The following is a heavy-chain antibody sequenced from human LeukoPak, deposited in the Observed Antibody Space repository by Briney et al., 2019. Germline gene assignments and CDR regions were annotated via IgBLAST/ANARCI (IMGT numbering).Heavy chain of an antibody. CDR2: IYTSGST. Sequence: SETLSLTCTVSGGSISDFSWSWIRQPAGKGLEWIGRIYTSGSTNYNPSLKSRVTISVDTSKNQFSLKLSSVTAADTAVYYCARYYYGSGSSGSMDVWGKGTTVTVSS. V-gene: IGHV4-4*07. CDR1: GGSISDFS. D-gene: IGHD3-10*01. J-gene: IGHJ6*03. CDR3: ARYYYGSGSSGSMDV.